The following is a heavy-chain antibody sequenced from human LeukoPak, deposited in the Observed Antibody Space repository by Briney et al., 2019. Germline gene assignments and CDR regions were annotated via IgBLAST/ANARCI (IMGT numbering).Heavy chain of an antibody. Sequence: SETLSLTCTVSGGSISNYYWSWIRQPPGKGLEWIGYIYYSGSTNYNPSLKSRVTISVDTSKNQFSLKLSSVTAADTAVYYCAREAGSGSSLDAFDIWGQGTMVTVSS. D-gene: IGHD3-10*01. CDR2: IYYSGST. J-gene: IGHJ3*02. CDR1: GGSISNYY. CDR3: AREAGSGSSLDAFDI. V-gene: IGHV4-59*01.